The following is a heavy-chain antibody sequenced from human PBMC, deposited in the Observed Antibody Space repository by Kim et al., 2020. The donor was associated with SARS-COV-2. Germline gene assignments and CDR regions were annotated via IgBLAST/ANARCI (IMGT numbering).Heavy chain of an antibody. D-gene: IGHD2-2*01. Sequence: SETLSLTCTVSGGSISSSSYYWGWIRQPPGKGLEWIGSIYYSGSTYYNPSLKSRVTISVDTSKNQFSLKLSSVTAADTAVYYCARSPAGGRYCSSTSCDDWYFDLWGRGTLVTVSS. CDR3: ARSPAGGRYCSSTSCDDWYFDL. J-gene: IGHJ2*01. CDR2: IYYSGST. CDR1: GGSISSSSYY. V-gene: IGHV4-39*01.